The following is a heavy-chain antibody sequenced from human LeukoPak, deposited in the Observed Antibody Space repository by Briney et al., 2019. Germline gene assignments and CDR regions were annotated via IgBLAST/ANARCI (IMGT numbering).Heavy chain of an antibody. CDR1: GFTFSSYG. Sequence: GGSLRLSCAASGFTFSSYGMHWVRQAPGKGLEWVAVISYDGSNKYYADSVKGRFTISRDNSKNTLYLQMNSLRAEDTAVYYCAKDTYYYDSSGYYPNYWGQGTLVTVSS. D-gene: IGHD3-22*01. CDR3: AKDTYYYDSSGYYPNY. CDR2: ISYDGSNK. J-gene: IGHJ4*02. V-gene: IGHV3-30*18.